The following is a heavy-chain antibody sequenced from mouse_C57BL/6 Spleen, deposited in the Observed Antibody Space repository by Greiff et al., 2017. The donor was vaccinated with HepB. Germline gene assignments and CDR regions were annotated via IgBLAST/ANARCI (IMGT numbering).Heavy chain of an antibody. CDR1: GYTFTSYW. CDR2: IDPSDSYT. D-gene: IGHD2-4*01. J-gene: IGHJ3*01. CDR3: AREEKYDYDRAGWFAY. V-gene: IGHV1-69*01. Sequence: VQLQQPGAELVMPGASVKLSCKASGYTFTSYWMHWVKQRPGQGLEWIGEIDPSDSYTNYNQKFKGKSTLTVDKSSSTAYMQLSSLTSEDSAVYYCAREEKYDYDRAGWFAYWGQGTLVTVSA.